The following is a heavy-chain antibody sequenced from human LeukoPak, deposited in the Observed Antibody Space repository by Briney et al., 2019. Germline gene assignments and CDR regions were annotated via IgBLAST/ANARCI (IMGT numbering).Heavy chain of an antibody. J-gene: IGHJ6*02. Sequence: GGSLRLSCAASGFTFDDYAMHWVRQAPGKGLEWVSGISWNSGSIGYADSVKGRFTISRDNAKNSLYLQMNSLRAEDTALYYCVAAVVTVSDYGMDVWGQGTTVTVSS. CDR3: VAAVVTVSDYGMDV. CDR2: ISWNSGSI. D-gene: IGHD5-18*01. CDR1: GFTFDDYA. V-gene: IGHV3-9*01.